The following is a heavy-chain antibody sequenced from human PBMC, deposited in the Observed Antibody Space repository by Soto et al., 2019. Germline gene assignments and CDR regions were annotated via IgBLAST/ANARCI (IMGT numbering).Heavy chain of an antibody. D-gene: IGHD3-16*01. V-gene: IGHV4-34*01. Sequence: QVQLPQWGAGLLKPSETLSLTCAVYGGSFSDYYWSWIRQSPGKVLEWIGEINHSGSTNSNPSLKSRVTMSVDTSKNQFSLKMTSVTAADAAVYYCARGHGVFDYWGQGSLVTVSS. CDR1: GGSFSDYY. J-gene: IGHJ4*02. CDR2: INHSGST. CDR3: ARGHGVFDY.